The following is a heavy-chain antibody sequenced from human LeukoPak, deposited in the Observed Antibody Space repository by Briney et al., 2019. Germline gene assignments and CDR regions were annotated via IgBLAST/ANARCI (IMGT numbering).Heavy chain of an antibody. Sequence: GGSLRLSCAASGFTFSSYSMNWVRQAPGKGLEWVSSISSSSSYIYYADSVKGRFTISRDNAKNSLYLQMNSLRAEDTAVYYCARDLYDILTGYYLLDYWGQGTLVTVSP. CDR3: ARDLYDILTGYYLLDY. D-gene: IGHD3-9*01. J-gene: IGHJ4*02. CDR2: ISSSSSYI. V-gene: IGHV3-21*01. CDR1: GFTFSSYS.